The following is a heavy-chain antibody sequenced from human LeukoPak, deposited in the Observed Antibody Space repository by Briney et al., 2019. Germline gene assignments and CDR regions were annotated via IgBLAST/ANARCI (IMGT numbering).Heavy chain of an antibody. CDR2: ISSSSSYI. CDR1: GFTFSSYS. CDR3: ARVGPSGYSYGHEDY. V-gene: IGHV3-21*01. D-gene: IGHD5-18*01. Sequence: GGSLRLSCAASGFTFSSYSMNWVRQAPGKELEWVSSISSSSSYIYYADSVKGRFTISRDNAKNSLYLQMNSLRAEDTAVYYCARVGPSGYSYGHEDYWGQGTLVTVSS. J-gene: IGHJ4*02.